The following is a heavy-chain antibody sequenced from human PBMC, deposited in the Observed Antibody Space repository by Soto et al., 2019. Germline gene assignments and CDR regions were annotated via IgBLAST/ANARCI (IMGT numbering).Heavy chain of an antibody. Sequence: PSETLSLTCSVSGGSITTGGYYWSWIRQHPGKGLEWIGYIYYSGSTNYNPSLKSRVTISVDTSKNQFSLKLSSVTAADTAVYYCARDRSSSLYYYGMDVWGQGTTVTVSS. CDR1: GGSITTGGYY. D-gene: IGHD6-6*01. CDR2: IYYSGST. CDR3: ARDRSSSLYYYGMDV. V-gene: IGHV4-61*08. J-gene: IGHJ6*02.